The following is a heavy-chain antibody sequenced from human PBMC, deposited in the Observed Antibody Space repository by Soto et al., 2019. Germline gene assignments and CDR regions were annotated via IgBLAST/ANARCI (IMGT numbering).Heavy chain of an antibody. CDR2: ISGSGGST. D-gene: IGHD4-4*01. J-gene: IGHJ4*02. CDR3: AKVPPKTVTATPFDY. CDR1: GFTFSSYA. Sequence: VGSLRLSCAASGFTFSSYAMSWVRQAPGKGLEWVSAISGSGGSTYYADSVKGRFTISRDNSKNTLYLQMNSLRAEDTAVYYCAKVPPKTVTATPFDYWGQGTLVTVSS. V-gene: IGHV3-23*01.